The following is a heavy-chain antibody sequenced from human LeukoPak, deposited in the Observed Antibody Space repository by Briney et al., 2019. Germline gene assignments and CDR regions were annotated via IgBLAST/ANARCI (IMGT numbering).Heavy chain of an antibody. D-gene: IGHD3-22*01. V-gene: IGHV1-2*06. J-gene: IGHJ5*02. CDR2: INPNSGGT. Sequence: GASVKVSCKASGYSFTGYYMNWVRQAPGQGLEWMGRINPNSGGTNYAQKFQGRVTMTRDTSISTAYMELSRLRSDDTAVYYCARDLSVYYDPVLDPWGQGTLVTVSS. CDR3: ARDLSVYYDPVLDP. CDR1: GYSFTGYY.